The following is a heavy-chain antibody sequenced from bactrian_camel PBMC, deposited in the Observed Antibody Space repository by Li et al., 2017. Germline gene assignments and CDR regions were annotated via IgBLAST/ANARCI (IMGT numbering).Heavy chain of an antibody. D-gene: IGHD3*01. V-gene: IGHV3S54*01. CDR2: IYTGGGST. CDR1: GQITTRYC. J-gene: IGHJ6*01. Sequence: QVQLVESGGDSVQAGGSPTLSCVASGQITTRYCMAWSRQAPGKQREGVAIIYTGGGSTYYADSVKGRFTISRDNANHTTYLQMNSLKPEDTGMYYCAAALSLGPLACPKYGLGVSAAGRSDFGYWGQGTQVTVS. CDR3: AAALSLGPLACPKYGLGVSAAGRSDFGY.